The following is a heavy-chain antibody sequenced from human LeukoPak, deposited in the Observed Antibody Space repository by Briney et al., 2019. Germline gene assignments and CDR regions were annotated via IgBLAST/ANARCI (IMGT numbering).Heavy chain of an antibody. CDR3: AKDERNRLYYYGMDV. D-gene: IGHD1-1*01. CDR2: IYYSGNT. Sequence: NSSETLSLTCTVSGGSISSYYWSWIRQYPGKGLEWIGYIYYSGNTYYNPSLKSRVTISVDTSNNQFSLKLNSVTAADTAVYYCAKDERNRLYYYGMDVWGQGITVTVSS. CDR1: GGSISSYY. V-gene: IGHV4-59*06. J-gene: IGHJ6*02.